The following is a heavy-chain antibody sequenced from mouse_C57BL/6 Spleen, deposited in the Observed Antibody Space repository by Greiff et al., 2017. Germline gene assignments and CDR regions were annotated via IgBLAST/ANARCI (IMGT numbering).Heavy chain of an antibody. CDR3: ARGSKALYCDY. Sequence: EVMLVESGGGLVKPGGSLKLSCAASGFTFSSYAMSWVRQTPEKRLEWVATISDGGSYTYYPDNVKGRFTISRDNAKNNLYLQMSHLKSGDTAMYDCARGSKALYCDYWGQGTTLTVAS. D-gene: IGHD1-1*01. V-gene: IGHV5-4*03. J-gene: IGHJ2*01. CDR2: ISDGGSYT. CDR1: GFTFSSYA.